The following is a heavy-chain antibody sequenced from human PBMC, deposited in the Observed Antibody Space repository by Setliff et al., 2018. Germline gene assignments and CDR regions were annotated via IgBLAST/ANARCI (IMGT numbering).Heavy chain of an antibody. CDR3: ARANCTNGVCCWGEYYYYGMDV. CDR2: IIPIFGTA. J-gene: IGHJ6*02. CDR1: GGTFSSYA. D-gene: IGHD2-8*01. Sequence: ASVKVSCKAPGGTFSSYAISWVRQAPGQGLEWMGGIIPIFGTANYAQKFQGRVTITTDESTSTAYMELSSLRSEDTAVYYCARANCTNGVCCWGEYYYYGMDVWGQGTTVTVSS. V-gene: IGHV1-69*05.